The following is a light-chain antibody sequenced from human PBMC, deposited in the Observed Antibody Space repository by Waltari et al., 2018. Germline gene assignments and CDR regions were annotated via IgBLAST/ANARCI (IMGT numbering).Light chain of an antibody. V-gene: IGLV4-69*01. CDR2: VNSDGSH. Sequence: QLVLTQSPSASASLGASVKLTCTLSSGHSSNIIAWHQQQPEKGPRYLMKVNSDGSHSKGDEIPGRFSGSSSGAERYLTISSVQSEDEAYYYCQTGGHGTWVFGGGTKLTVL. CDR1: SGHSSNI. J-gene: IGLJ3*02. CDR3: QTGGHGTWV.